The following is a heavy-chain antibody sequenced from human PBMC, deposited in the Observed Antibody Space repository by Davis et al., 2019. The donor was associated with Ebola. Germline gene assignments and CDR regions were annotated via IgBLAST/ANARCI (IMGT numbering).Heavy chain of an antibody. Sequence: MPSETLSLTCTVSGGSISSYYWSWIRQPPGKGLEWVGYIYYSGSPNYNPSHSGNTNYNPPLKSRVTISVDTSKNQFSLKLSSVTAADTAMYYCAREGYYYDSSGYHRGGFDFWGQGTLVTVSS. CDR1: GGSISSYY. CDR2: IYYSGSPNYNPSHSGNT. CDR3: AREGYYYDSSGYHRGGFDF. D-gene: IGHD3-22*01. V-gene: IGHV4-59*01. J-gene: IGHJ4*02.